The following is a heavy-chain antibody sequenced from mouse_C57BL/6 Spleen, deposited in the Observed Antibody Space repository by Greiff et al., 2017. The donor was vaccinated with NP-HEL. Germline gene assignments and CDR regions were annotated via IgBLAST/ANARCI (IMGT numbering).Heavy chain of an antibody. Sequence: QVQLKQSGAELVKPGASVKISCKASGYAFSSYWMYWVKQRPGKGLEWIGQIYPGDGDTNYNGKFKGKATLTADKSSSTAYMQLSSLTSEDSAVYFCAREGYGNYLDYWGQGTTLTVSS. J-gene: IGHJ2*01. CDR3: AREGYGNYLDY. D-gene: IGHD2-1*01. V-gene: IGHV1-80*01. CDR1: GYAFSSYW. CDR2: IYPGDGDT.